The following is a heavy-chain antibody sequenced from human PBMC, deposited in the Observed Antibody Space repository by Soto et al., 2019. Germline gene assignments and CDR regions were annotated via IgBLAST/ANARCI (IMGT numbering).Heavy chain of an antibody. CDR1: GFTFSNYW. J-gene: IGHJ6*02. CDR2: VNFDGRTT. V-gene: IGHV3-74*01. D-gene: IGHD2-8*01. CDR3: GRGMQTYYGVDV. Sequence: EEQLVESGGGLVQPGGSLRVSCAASGFTFSNYWMHWVRQVPGKGLVWVSRVNFDGRTTNYADSVKGRFTISRDNARNTVYLQMNSLRAEDTAVYYCGRGMQTYYGVDVWGQGTTVTASS.